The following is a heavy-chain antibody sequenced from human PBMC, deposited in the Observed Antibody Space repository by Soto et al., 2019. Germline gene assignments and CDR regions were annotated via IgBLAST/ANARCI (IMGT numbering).Heavy chain of an antibody. J-gene: IGHJ3*02. CDR3: ARVSTVVTHAFDI. CDR1: GGSISSGGYY. Sequence: SETLSLTCTVSGGSISSGGYYWSWIRQHPGKGLEWIGYIYYSGSTYYNPSLKSRVTISVDTSKNQFSLKLSSVTAADTAVYYCARVSTVVTHAFDIWGQGTMVTVSS. D-gene: IGHD2-15*01. V-gene: IGHV4-31*03. CDR2: IYYSGST.